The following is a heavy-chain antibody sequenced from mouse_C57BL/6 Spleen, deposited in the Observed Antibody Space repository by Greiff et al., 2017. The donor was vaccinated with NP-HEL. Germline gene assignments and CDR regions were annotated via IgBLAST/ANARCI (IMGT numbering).Heavy chain of an antibody. Sequence: EVQGVESGGGLVKPGGSLKLSCAASGFTFSSYAMSWVRQTPEKRLEWVATISDGGSYTYYPDNVKGRFTISSDNAKNNRYLQRSNLKSEDTAMYCCARDGNAYAMDYWGQGTSVTVSS. D-gene: IGHD2-1*01. CDR2: ISDGGSYT. V-gene: IGHV5-4*01. J-gene: IGHJ4*01. CDR1: GFTFSSYA. CDR3: ARDGNAYAMDY.